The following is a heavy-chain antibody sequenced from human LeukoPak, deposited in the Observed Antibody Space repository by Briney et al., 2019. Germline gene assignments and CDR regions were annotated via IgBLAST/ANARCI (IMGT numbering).Heavy chain of an antibody. CDR3: ARGSVVAANFDY. Sequence: PGGSLRLSCAASGFTFSSYAMSWVRQAPGKGLEWVSAISGSGGSTYYADSVKGRFTIFRDNAKNSLYLQMSSLRAEDTAMYYCARGSVVAANFDYWGQGTLATVSS. V-gene: IGHV3-23*01. CDR1: GFTFSSYA. J-gene: IGHJ4*02. CDR2: ISGSGGST. D-gene: IGHD2-15*01.